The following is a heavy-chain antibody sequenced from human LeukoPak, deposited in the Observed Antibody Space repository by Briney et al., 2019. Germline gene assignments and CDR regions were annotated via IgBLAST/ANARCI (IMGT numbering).Heavy chain of an antibody. V-gene: IGHV1-58*01. J-gene: IGHJ3*01. D-gene: IGHD4-23*01. CDR1: GFTFTRSA. CDR2: IGVDGGNT. CDR3: AAEIYGANSDCCTFDF. Sequence: ASVKVSCKTSGFTFTRSAVQWVRQARGQGLEWIGWIGVDGGNTNYAQRFQDRVTITRDMSTRTAYMELSSLGSEDTAVYYCAAEIYGANSDCCTFDFWGPGTPVTVSS.